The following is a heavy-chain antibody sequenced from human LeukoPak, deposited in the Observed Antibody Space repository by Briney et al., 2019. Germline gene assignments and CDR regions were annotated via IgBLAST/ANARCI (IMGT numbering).Heavy chain of an antibody. CDR2: INPNSGGT. V-gene: IGHV1-2*02. D-gene: IGHD3-22*01. Sequence: ASVKVSCKASGYTFTGYYMHWVRQAPGQGLEWMGWINPNSGGTNYAQKFQGRVTMTRGTSISTAYMELSRLRSDDTAVYYCAREGRGRYYDSSGYPFDYWGQGTLVTVSS. CDR1: GYTFTGYY. CDR3: AREGRGRYYDSSGYPFDY. J-gene: IGHJ4*02.